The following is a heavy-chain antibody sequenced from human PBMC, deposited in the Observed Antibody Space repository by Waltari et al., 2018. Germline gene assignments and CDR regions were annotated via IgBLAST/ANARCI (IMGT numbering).Heavy chain of an antibody. J-gene: IGHJ4*02. CDR3: IRDYGSPY. D-gene: IGHD6-19*01. Sequence: EAQQVEYGGDLVQQGGSLRLSWLVPGFPLSNYWMSWVRQAPGKGLEWVANINKDGTETYYVDSVRGRFTISKDDAKNSVYLQMNSLKVEDTAVYYCIRDYGSPYWGQGTLVTVSS. V-gene: IGHV3-7*03. CDR1: GFPLSNYW. CDR2: INKDGTET.